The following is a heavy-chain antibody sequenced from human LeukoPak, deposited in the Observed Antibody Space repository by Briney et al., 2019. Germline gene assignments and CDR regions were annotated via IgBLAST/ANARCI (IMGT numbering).Heavy chain of an antibody. V-gene: IGHV3-23*01. CDR2: ISGSGGST. CDR1: GFTSSSYA. CDR3: ARARAPVTRISSFDI. J-gene: IGHJ3*02. D-gene: IGHD4-17*01. Sequence: GGSLRLSCAASGFTSSSYAMSWVRQAPGKGLEWGSAISGSGGSTYYADSVKGRFTISRDNSKNTLYLQMNSLRADDTAVYYCARARAPVTRISSFDIWGQGTMVTVSS.